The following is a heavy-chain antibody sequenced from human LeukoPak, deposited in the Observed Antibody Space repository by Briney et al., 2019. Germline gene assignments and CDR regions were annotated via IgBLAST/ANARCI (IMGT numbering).Heavy chain of an antibody. Sequence: SETLSLTCTVSGGSISSYYWSWNRQPPGKGLEWIGYIYYSGSTNYNPSLKSRVTISVDTSKNQFSLKLSSVTAADTAVYYCARGAPYSSGWYEGLGWFDPWGQGTLVTVSS. CDR3: ARGAPYSSGWYEGLGWFDP. J-gene: IGHJ5*02. D-gene: IGHD6-19*01. V-gene: IGHV4-59*01. CDR2: IYYSGST. CDR1: GGSISSYY.